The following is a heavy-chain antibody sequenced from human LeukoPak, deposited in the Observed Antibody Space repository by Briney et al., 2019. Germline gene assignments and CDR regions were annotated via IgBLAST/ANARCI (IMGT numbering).Heavy chain of an antibody. Sequence: GGSLRLSCAASGFTFSSYGMHWVRQAPGKGLEWVAVISYDGSNKYYAGSVKGRFTISRDNSKNTLYLQMNSLRAEDTAVYFCAINHFDSSGSYSDSWGQGVLVTVSS. CDR1: GFTFSSYG. D-gene: IGHD3-22*01. CDR2: ISYDGSNK. J-gene: IGHJ4*02. CDR3: AINHFDSSGSYSDS. V-gene: IGHV3-30*03.